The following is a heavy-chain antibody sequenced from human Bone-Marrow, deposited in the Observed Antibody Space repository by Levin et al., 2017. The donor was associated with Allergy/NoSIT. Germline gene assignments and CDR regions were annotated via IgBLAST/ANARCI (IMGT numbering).Heavy chain of an antibody. J-gene: IGHJ6*02. Sequence: PVASVKVSCKASGYTFTGYYMHWVRQAPGQGLEWMGRINPNSGGTNYAQKFQGRVTMTRDTSISTAYMELSRLRSDDTAVYYCAREAYCGGDCYYYYGMDVWGQGTTVTVSS. V-gene: IGHV1-2*06. D-gene: IGHD2-21*02. CDR1: GYTFTGYY. CDR2: INPNSGGT. CDR3: AREAYCGGDCYYYYGMDV.